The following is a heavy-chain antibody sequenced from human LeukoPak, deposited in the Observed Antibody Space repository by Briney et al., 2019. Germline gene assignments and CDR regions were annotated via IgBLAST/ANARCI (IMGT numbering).Heavy chain of an antibody. CDR3: AKGRASHEY. J-gene: IGHJ4*02. D-gene: IGHD3-16*01. V-gene: IGHV4-59*01. CDR2: IYYSGTT. CDR1: GASISSYY. Sequence: SGTLSLTCTVSGASISSYYWSWIRQSPGKGLEWIGSIYYSGTTNYNPSLKSRVTISINTSKNQFSLELTSVTAADTAVFYCAKGRASHEYWGQGILVTVSS.